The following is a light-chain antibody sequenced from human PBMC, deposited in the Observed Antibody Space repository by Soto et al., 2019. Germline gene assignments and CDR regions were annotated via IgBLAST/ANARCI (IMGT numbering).Light chain of an antibody. CDR3: QQYNNWHPVT. V-gene: IGKV3-15*01. J-gene: IGKJ1*01. Sequence: ELVMTQSPATLSVSPGERATFSCRASQSVSSNLAWYQQKPGQAPRLLIYGASTRASGIPARFSGSGSGTEFTLTISSLQYEDFAVYYCQQYNNWHPVTFGQGTKVDIK. CDR1: QSVSSN. CDR2: GAS.